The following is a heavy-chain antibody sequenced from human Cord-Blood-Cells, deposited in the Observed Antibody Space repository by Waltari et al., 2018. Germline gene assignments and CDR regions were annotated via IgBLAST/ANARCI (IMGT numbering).Heavy chain of an antibody. J-gene: IGHJ4*02. D-gene: IGHD6-13*01. Sequence: QVQLVQSGAEVKKPGSSVKVSCKASGGTVSSYAISWVRQAPGQGLEWMGGIIPSFSTENCAQKCQCRVTITADEATSTDYRELSSLRSEDTAVYDCAREPEGYSSSWYAAYWGQGTLVTVSS. CDR2: IIPSFSTE. CDR3: AREPEGYSSSWYAAY. V-gene: IGHV1-69*01. CDR1: GGTVSSYA.